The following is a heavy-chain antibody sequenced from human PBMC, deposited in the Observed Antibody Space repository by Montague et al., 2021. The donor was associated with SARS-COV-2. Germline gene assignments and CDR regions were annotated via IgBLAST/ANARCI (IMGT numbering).Heavy chain of an antibody. Sequence: SLRLSCAASGFTFSSYGMHWVRQAPGKGLEWVAVIWYDGSNKYYADSVKGRFTISRDNSKNTLYLQMNSLRAEDTAVYYCARDLRRITIFGGVLNYYYGMDVWGQGTTVTVSS. CDR3: ARDLRRITIFGGVLNYYYGMDV. CDR1: GFTFSSYG. D-gene: IGHD3-3*01. J-gene: IGHJ6*02. CDR2: IWYDGSNK. V-gene: IGHV3-33*01.